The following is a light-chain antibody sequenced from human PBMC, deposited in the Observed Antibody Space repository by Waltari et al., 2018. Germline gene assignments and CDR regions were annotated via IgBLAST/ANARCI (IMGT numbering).Light chain of an antibody. CDR3: QQYKSYPYT. J-gene: IGKJ2*01. Sequence: DIQMTPSPSTLSASVGDRLTITCLASQTINNWFAWYQQKPWTAPKLLIYQASTLESGVPSSFSGSGSGTEFTLTVSSLQPDDFATYYCQQYKSYPYTFGQGTKLEIK. CDR2: QAS. CDR1: QTINNW. V-gene: IGKV1-5*03.